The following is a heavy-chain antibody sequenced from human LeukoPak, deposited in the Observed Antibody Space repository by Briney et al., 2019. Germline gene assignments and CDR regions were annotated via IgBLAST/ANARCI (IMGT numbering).Heavy chain of an antibody. J-gene: IGHJ6*03. V-gene: IGHV3-48*01. CDR1: GFTFSSYS. CDR3: AKNGDRGAYCTGGTCYPYFYYYMDV. Sequence: GGSLRLSCAASGFTFSSYSMNWVRQAPGKGLEWVSYISSSSSTIYYADPVKGRFTISRDNAKNSLYLQMNSLRAEDTAIYYCAKNGDRGAYCTGGTCYPYFYYYMDVWGKGTTVTI. D-gene: IGHD2-15*01. CDR2: ISSSSSTI.